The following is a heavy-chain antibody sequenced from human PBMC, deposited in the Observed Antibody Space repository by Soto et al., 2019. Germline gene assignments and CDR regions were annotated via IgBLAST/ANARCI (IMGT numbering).Heavy chain of an antibody. J-gene: IGHJ4*02. CDR3: ATGDSIYDFGVGD. D-gene: IGHD3-3*01. CDR2: RSESGGKT. CDR1: GFTFSRYA. V-gene: IGHV3-23*01. Sequence: EVHLLESGGGLAQPGGSLRLSCAASGFTFSRYAMTWVRQAPGKGLEWGAARSESGGKTYYADSEKGRFTISRDNSKNTVYLQMNRLRVEDAALYYCATGDSIYDFGVGDWGQGTLVTVSS.